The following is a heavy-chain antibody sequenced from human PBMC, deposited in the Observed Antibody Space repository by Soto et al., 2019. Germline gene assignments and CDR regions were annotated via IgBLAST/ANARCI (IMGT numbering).Heavy chain of an antibody. CDR3: AKRRGAGGHFDY. Sequence: GGSLRLSCAASGFTFSTYAMGWVRQAPGKGLEWVSVVSSGGGTHYADSVKGRFTVSRDNSKNTLSLQMNSLRADDTAVYYCAKRRGAGGHFDYWGQGALVTVSS. CDR1: GFTFSTYA. V-gene: IGHV3-23*01. CDR2: VSSGGGT. J-gene: IGHJ4*02. D-gene: IGHD2-15*01.